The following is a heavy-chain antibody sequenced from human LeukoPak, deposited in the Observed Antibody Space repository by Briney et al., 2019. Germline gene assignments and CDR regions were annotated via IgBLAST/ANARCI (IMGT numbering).Heavy chain of an antibody. CDR2: INPSGGST. Sequence: ASVKVSCKASGYTFTSYYMHWVRQAPGQGLEWMGIINPSGGSTSYAQKFQGRVTMTRDTSTSTVYMELSSLRSEDTAVYYCARDRVRGDDCRGDCWAFRFDPWGQGTLVTVSS. CDR3: ARDRVRGDDCRGDCWAFRFDP. CDR1: GYTFTSYY. J-gene: IGHJ5*02. V-gene: IGHV1-46*01. D-gene: IGHD2-21*02.